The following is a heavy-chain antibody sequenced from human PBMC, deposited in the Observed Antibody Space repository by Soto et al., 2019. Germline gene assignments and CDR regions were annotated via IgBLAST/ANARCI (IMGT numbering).Heavy chain of an antibody. Sequence: SETLSLTCTVSGGSISSYYWSWIRQPPGKGLEWIGYIYYSGSTNYNPSLKSRVTISVDTSKNQFSLKLSSVTAADTAVYYCARYGSGSSVWFNPWGQGTLVTVSS. V-gene: IGHV4-59*01. D-gene: IGHD3-10*01. J-gene: IGHJ5*02. CDR1: GGSISSYY. CDR3: ARYGSGSSVWFNP. CDR2: IYYSGST.